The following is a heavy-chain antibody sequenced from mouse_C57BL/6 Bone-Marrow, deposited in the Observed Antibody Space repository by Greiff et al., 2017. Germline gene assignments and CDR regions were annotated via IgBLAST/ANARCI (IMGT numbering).Heavy chain of an antibody. CDR2: ISSGGDYI. J-gene: IGHJ3*01. Sequence: EVKLMESGAGLVKPGGSLKLSCAASGFTFSSYAMSWVRQTPEKRLEWVAYISSGGDYIYYADTVKGRFTISRDNARNTLYLQMSSLKSEDTAMYYCTRDREHYYGSSYPYWGQGTLVTVSA. CDR3: TRDREHYYGSSYPY. CDR1: GFTFSSYA. D-gene: IGHD1-1*01. V-gene: IGHV5-9-1*02.